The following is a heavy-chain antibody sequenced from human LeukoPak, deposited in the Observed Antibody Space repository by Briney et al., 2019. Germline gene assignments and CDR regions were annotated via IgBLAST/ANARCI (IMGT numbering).Heavy chain of an antibody. Sequence: SVTVSFKASGGTFSSYAFSWVRQAPGQGLEWMGGIIPIFGTANYAQKFQGRVTITTDESTSTAYMELSGLRSEDTAVYYCARVAVTTGEYYMDVWGKGTTVTVSS. D-gene: IGHD4-17*01. CDR1: GGTFSSYA. V-gene: IGHV1-69*05. J-gene: IGHJ6*03. CDR2: IIPIFGTA. CDR3: ARVAVTTGEYYMDV.